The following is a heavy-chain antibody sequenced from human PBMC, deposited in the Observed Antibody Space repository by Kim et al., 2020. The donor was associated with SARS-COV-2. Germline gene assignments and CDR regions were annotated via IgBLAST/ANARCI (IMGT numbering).Heavy chain of an antibody. J-gene: IGHJ5*02. V-gene: IGHV1-24*01. CDR2: FDPEDGET. D-gene: IGHD2-2*01. CDR1: GYTLTELS. Sequence: ASVKVSCKVSGYTLTELSMHWVRQAPGKGLEWMGGFDPEDGETIYAQKFQGRVTMTEDTSTDTAYMELSSLRSEDTAVYYCATGPPYCSSTSCGWFVPWGQGTLVTVPS. CDR3: ATGPPYCSSTSCGWFVP.